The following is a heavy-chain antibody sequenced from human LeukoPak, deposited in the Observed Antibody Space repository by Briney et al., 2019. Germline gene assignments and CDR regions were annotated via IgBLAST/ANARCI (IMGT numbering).Heavy chain of an antibody. D-gene: IGHD3-10*01. V-gene: IGHV3-7*01. CDR2: IKQDGSEK. CDR1: GFTFSSYW. J-gene: IGHJ4*02. Sequence: GGSLRLSCAASGFTFSSYWMSWVRQAPGKGLEWVANIKQDGSEKYYVDSVKGRFTISRDNAKNSLYLQMNSLRAEDTAVYYCARETMVRGAPLDYWGQGTLVTVSS. CDR3: ARETMVRGAPLDY.